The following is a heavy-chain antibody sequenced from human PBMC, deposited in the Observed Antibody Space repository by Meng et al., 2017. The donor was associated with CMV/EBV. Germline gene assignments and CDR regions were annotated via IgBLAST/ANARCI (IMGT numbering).Heavy chain of an antibody. D-gene: IGHD1-26*01. J-gene: IGHJ6*02. V-gene: IGHV3-66*02. CDR3: ARALVGATYLYYYYGMDV. Sequence: ETLSLTCAASGFTVSSNYMSWVRQAPGKGLEWVSVIYSGGSTYYADSVKGRFTISRDNSKNTLYLQMNSLRAEDTAVYYCARALVGATYLYYYYGMDVWGQGTTVTVSS. CDR2: IYSGGST. CDR1: GFTVSSNY.